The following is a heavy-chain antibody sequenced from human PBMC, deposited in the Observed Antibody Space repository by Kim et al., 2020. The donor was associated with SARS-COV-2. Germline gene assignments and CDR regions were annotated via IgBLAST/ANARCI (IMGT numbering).Heavy chain of an antibody. D-gene: IGHD5-18*01. V-gene: IGHV3-48*02. CDR3: ASSIHSSYVLYGMDV. Sequence: RGQFTISRDNAKNALYLQMNSLRDEDTAVYYCASSIHSSYVLYGMDVWGQGTTVTVSS. J-gene: IGHJ6*02.